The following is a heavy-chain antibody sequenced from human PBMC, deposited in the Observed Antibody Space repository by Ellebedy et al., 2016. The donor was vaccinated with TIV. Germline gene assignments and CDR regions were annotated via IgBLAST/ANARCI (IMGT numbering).Heavy chain of an antibody. J-gene: IGHJ4*02. Sequence: PGGSLRLSCAASGFTFSSYAMHWVRQAPGKGLEWVAVISYDGSNKYYADSVKGRFTISRDNAQNSLFLQMNSLRAEDTAVYYCARGWSTPDSWGQGTLVIVSS. CDR1: GFTFSSYA. CDR2: ISYDGSNK. D-gene: IGHD2-8*02. V-gene: IGHV3-30-3*01. CDR3: ARGWSTPDS.